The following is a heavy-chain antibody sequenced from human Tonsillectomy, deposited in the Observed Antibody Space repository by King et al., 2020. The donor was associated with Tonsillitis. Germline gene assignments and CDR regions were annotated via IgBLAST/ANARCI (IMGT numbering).Heavy chain of an antibody. J-gene: IGHJ6*03. Sequence: VQLVESGGGVVQPGRSLRLSCAASGFTFSGCAMHWVRQAPGKGLEWVALISYDGSYKYYTDSVKGRFTISRDNSLDTLYLQLNSLRAEDTAVYFCARGPLARVAPYYYYYMDVWGNGTTVTVSS. CDR2: ISYDGSYK. D-gene: IGHD1-14*01. CDR1: GFTFSGCA. CDR3: ARGPLARVAPYYYYYMDV. V-gene: IGHV3-30*10.